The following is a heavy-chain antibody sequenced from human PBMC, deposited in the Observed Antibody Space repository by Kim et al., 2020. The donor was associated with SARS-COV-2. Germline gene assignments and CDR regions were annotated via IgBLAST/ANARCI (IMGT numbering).Heavy chain of an antibody. CDR1: GASISSGGYY. Sequence: SETLSLTCTVSGASISSGGYYWSWIRQHPGKGLEWIGYIYYSGSTYYNPSLKSRVTISVDTSKNQFSLKLSSVTAADTAVYYCARDKSSSIAAGYYFDYWGQGTLVTVSS. V-gene: IGHV4-31*03. D-gene: IGHD6-13*01. CDR3: ARDKSSSIAAGYYFDY. J-gene: IGHJ4*02. CDR2: IYYSGST.